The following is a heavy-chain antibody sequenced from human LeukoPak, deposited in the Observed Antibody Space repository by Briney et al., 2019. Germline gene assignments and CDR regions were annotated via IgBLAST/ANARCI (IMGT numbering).Heavy chain of an antibody. Sequence: GGSLRLSCAASGFTFSSYSMNWVRQAPGKGLEWVSSISSSSSYIYYADSVKGRFAISRDNAKNSLYLQMNSLGAEDTAVYYCARAYYYDSSGSRTFEYWGQGTLVTVSS. CDR3: ARAYYYDSSGSRTFEY. J-gene: IGHJ4*02. V-gene: IGHV3-21*01. CDR1: GFTFSSYS. CDR2: ISSSSSYI. D-gene: IGHD3-22*01.